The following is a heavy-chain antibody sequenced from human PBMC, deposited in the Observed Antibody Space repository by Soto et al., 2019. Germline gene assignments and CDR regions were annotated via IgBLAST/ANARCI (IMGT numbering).Heavy chain of an antibody. V-gene: IGHV1-18*01. Sequence: ASVKVSCKASGGTFSSSAISWVRQAPGQGLEWMGWISAYNGNTNYAQKLQGRVTMTTDTSTSTAYMELRSLRSDDTAVYYCARGAFEYSSSFSYYYGMDVWGQGTTVTVSS. CDR1: GGTFSSSA. CDR3: ARGAFEYSSSFSYYYGMDV. D-gene: IGHD6-6*01. CDR2: ISAYNGNT. J-gene: IGHJ6*02.